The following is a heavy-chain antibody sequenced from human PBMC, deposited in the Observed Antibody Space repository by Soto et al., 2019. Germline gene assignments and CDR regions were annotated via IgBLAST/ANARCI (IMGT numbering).Heavy chain of an antibody. Sequence: GGSLRLSCAASGFTFSNAWMSWVRQAPGKGLEWVGRIKSKTDGGTTDYAAPVKGRFTISRDDSKNTLYLQMNSRKTEDTAVYYCTTEPLGCSGGSCYSDYWGQGTLVTVSS. CDR2: IKSKTDGGTT. D-gene: IGHD2-15*01. CDR1: GFTFSNAW. J-gene: IGHJ4*02. V-gene: IGHV3-15*01. CDR3: TTEPLGCSGGSCYSDY.